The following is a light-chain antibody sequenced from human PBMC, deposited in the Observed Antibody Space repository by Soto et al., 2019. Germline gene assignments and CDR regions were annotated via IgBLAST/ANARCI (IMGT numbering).Light chain of an antibody. CDR3: QQNYTFPIT. CDR1: QNLVSDSNTRDH. Sequence: DIVMTQSPESLSVSLGERATINCKSSQNLVSDSNTRDHLVWYQQKPGQPPKMLIYWASTRESGVPDRFIGGGSGTDFALPISRLQAEDVAVYYCQQNYTFPITFGPGTKVDVK. V-gene: IGKV4-1*01. CDR2: WAS. J-gene: IGKJ3*01.